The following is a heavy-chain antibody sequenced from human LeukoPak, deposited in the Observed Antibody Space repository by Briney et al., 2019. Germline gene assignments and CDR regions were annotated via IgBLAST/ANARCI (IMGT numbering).Heavy chain of an antibody. Sequence: SETLSLTCAVSGGSISSSSSNCWTWVRQPPGKGLEWIGEIYYSGATNYNPSLKSRVTMLLDKSNNQFSLKLNSVTAADTAVYYCARNGGNSDFDYWGQGTLVTVSS. CDR2: IYYSGAT. J-gene: IGHJ4*02. CDR1: GGSISSSSSNC. V-gene: IGHV4-4*02. CDR3: ARNGGNSDFDY. D-gene: IGHD4-23*01.